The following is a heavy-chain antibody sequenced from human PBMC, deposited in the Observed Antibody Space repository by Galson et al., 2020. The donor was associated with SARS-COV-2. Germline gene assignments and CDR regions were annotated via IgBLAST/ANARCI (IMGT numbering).Heavy chain of an antibody. J-gene: IGHJ4*02. V-gene: IGHV3-15*05. CDR3: TSMTTLVVGDSADY. CDR2: IKSRTDGGRA. Sequence: GESLKISCAASGFTFTNAWMSWVRQAPGKGLEWVGRIKSRTDGGRADHAAAVKGRFTVSRDDLTNTLFLQMNSLKTEDTAVYYCTSMTTLVVGDSADYRGQGTLVTVSS. CDR1: GFTFTNAW. D-gene: IGHD2-2*01.